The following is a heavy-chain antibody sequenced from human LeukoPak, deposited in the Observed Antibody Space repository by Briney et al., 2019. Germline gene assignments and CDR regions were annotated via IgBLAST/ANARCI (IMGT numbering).Heavy chain of an antibody. J-gene: IGHJ6*02. CDR2: ISSSSTI. Sequence: GGSLRLSCAASGFTFSRYNMNWVRPAPGKGLEWVSYISSSSTIYYADSVKGRFTISRDNAKNSLYLQMNSLRAEDTAVYYCARPSDVWGQGTTVTVSS. V-gene: IGHV3-48*01. CDR1: GFTFSRYN. CDR3: ARPSDV.